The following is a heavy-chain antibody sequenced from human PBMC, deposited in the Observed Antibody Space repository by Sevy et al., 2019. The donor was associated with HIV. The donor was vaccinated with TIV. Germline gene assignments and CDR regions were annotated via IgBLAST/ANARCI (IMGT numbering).Heavy chain of an antibody. D-gene: IGHD3-22*01. CDR2: ISTYSGET. V-gene: IGHV1-18*01. CDR1: GYTFTTYP. Sequence: ASVKVSCKASGYTFTTYPIGWVRQAPGQGLEWMGWISTYSGETRDAQKFQGRATMTTDTSTSTANLGQRSLRSDDTAVYYCARDSDGSGHYYADYFDYWGQGTLVTVSS. CDR3: ARDSDGSGHYYADYFDY. J-gene: IGHJ4*02.